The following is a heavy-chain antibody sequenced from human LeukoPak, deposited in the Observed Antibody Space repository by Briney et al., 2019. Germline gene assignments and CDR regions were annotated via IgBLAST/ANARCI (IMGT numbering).Heavy chain of an antibody. CDR3: AHRVTNSLFDY. Sequence: SGPTLVKPTQTLTLTCTFSGFSLSTTGVGVGWIRQPPGKALEWLALIYWDDDKRYSPSLKSRLTITKDTSKNQVVLTMTNMGPVDTATYFCAHRVTNSLFDYWGQGTLVTVXS. CDR1: GFSLSTTGVG. D-gene: IGHD4-23*01. V-gene: IGHV2-5*02. CDR2: IYWDDDK. J-gene: IGHJ4*02.